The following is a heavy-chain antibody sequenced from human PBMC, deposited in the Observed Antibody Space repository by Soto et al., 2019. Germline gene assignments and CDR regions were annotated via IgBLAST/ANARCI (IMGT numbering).Heavy chain of an antibody. CDR1: GGSFSGYY. V-gene: IGHV4-34*01. CDR3: ARGSSSSWYPLSYFDY. Sequence: SETLSLTCAVYGGSFSGYYWSWIRQPPGKGLEWIGEINHSGSTNYTPSLKSRVTISVDTSKNQFSLKLSSVTAADTAVYYCARGSSSSWYPLSYFDYWGQGTLVTVSS. J-gene: IGHJ4*02. D-gene: IGHD6-13*01. CDR2: INHSGST.